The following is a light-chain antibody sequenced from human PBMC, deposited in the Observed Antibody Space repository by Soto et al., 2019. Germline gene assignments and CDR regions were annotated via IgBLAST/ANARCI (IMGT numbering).Light chain of an antibody. CDR3: QQSYRFPKT. J-gene: IGKJ1*01. CDR1: QTVTSY. CDR2: AAS. Sequence: DVQMTQSPSSLSASVGARLTLTCRASQTVTSYLNWYQQKPGKAPKLLIYAASTLQSGVPSRFSGSGSGTEFTLTIISLQPEDFATYYCQQSYRFPKTFGRGTKVDIK. V-gene: IGKV1-39*01.